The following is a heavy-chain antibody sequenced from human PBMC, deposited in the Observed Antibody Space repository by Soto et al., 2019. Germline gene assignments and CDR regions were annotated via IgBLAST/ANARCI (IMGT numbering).Heavy chain of an antibody. CDR1: GFIFSDYG. D-gene: IGHD6-19*01. CDR3: AREGAVAGSQDF. CDR2: IWYDGSKK. J-gene: IGHJ4*02. V-gene: IGHV3-33*01. Sequence: QVQLVESGGGVVQPGKSLRLSCAASGFIFSDYGIHWVRQAPGKGLEWVALIWYDGSKKCYADSVKGRFTVSRDNINSTLYLEMNSLRVEDSAVYYCAREGAVAGSQDFWGQGTLVTVSS.